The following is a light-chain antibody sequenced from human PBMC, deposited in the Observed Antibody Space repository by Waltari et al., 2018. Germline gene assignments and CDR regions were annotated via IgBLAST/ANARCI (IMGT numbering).Light chain of an antibody. CDR2: VNS. Sequence: QSVLTQPPSVSGAPGQRVTISCTGSSSNIGAGYDVHWYQQLPGTAPKLLIYVNSNRPSWVPDRFSGSKSGTSASLAITGLQAEDEADYYCQSYDSSLSGWVFGGGTKLTVL. V-gene: IGLV1-40*01. CDR3: QSYDSSLSGWV. J-gene: IGLJ3*02. CDR1: SSNIGAGYD.